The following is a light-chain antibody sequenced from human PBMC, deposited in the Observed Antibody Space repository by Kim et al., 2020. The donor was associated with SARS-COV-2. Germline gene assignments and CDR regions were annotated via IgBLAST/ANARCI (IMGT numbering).Light chain of an antibody. CDR2: DAS. V-gene: IGKV1-5*01. CDR3: QQYNRT. CDR1: QSISSW. J-gene: IGKJ1*01. Sequence: TLSASVGDRVTITCRASQSISSWLAWYQQKPGKAPKLLIYDASSLESGVPSRFSGSGSGTEFTLTISSLQPDDFATYYCQQYNRTFGQGTKVDIK.